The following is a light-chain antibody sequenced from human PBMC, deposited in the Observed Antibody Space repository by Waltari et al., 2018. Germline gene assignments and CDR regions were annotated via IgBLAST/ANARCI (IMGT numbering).Light chain of an antibody. CDR2: QDI. CDR1: ILGSKY. Sequence: SSELTQPPSVSVSPGQTASITCSGDILGSKYASWYQHKPGQSPLLVIYQDINRPSGLPERFSGSKSGNTATLTIGGTQAMDDADYYCQALGSNRWVFGGGTKLTVL. CDR3: QALGSNRWV. V-gene: IGLV3-1*01. J-gene: IGLJ3*02.